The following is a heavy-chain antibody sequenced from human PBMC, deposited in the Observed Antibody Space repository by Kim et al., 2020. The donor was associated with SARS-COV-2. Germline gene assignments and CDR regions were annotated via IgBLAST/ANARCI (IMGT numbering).Heavy chain of an antibody. CDR3: VKELAEEGSGWY. D-gene: IGHD6-19*01. Sequence: YYADSVKGRFTISRDNSKNTLYLQMSSLRAEDTAVYYCVKELAEEGSGWYWGQGTLVTVSS. J-gene: IGHJ4*02. V-gene: IGHV3-64D*06.